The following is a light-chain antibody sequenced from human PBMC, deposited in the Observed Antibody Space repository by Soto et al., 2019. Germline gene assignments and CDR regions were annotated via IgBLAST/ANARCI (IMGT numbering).Light chain of an antibody. CDR1: QSINSW. CDR3: QQHHDYPLT. CDR2: KAS. J-gene: IGKJ4*01. V-gene: IGKV1-5*03. Sequence: DIQMTQSPSTLSASVGDRVTITCRASQSINSWLAWYQQKPGKAPNLLIYKASSLESGVPSRFSGSGSGTEFTLTINSLQPDDFATYYCQQHHDYPLTFGGGTKVEIK.